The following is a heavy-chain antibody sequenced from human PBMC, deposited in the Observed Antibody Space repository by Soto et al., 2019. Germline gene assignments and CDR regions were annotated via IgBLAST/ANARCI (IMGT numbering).Heavy chain of an antibody. CDR2: IYYSGST. Sequence: PSETLSLTCTVSGGSISSATYYWGWIRQPPGKGLEWVGSIYYSGSTYYSPSLKSRVTISLDTSMNQFSLKLTSVSAADTAVYYCARDRGGYSGYFDYWGQGALVTVSS. J-gene: IGHJ4*02. CDR3: ARDRGGYSGYFDY. V-gene: IGHV4-39*02. CDR1: GGSISSATYY. D-gene: IGHD5-12*01.